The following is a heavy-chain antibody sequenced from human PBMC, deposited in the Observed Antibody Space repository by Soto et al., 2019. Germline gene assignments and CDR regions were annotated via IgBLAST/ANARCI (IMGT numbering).Heavy chain of an antibody. CDR3: ARQIRDTAMVNFDY. Sequence: PSETLSLTCAVSCGSISSSNWWSWVRQPPGKGLEWIGEIYHSGSTNYNPSLKSRVTISVDKSKNQFSLKLSSVTAADSAVYYCARQIRDTAMVNFDYWGQGTLVTVSS. CDR1: CGSISSSNW. V-gene: IGHV4-4*02. D-gene: IGHD5-18*01. CDR2: IYHSGST. J-gene: IGHJ4*02.